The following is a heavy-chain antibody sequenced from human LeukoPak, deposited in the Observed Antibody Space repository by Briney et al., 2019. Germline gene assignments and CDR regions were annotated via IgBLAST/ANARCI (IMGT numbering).Heavy chain of an antibody. CDR1: GFTFSSYE. D-gene: IGHD3-9*01. CDR2: ISSSGSTI. J-gene: IGHJ4*02. V-gene: IGHV3-48*03. CDR3: ASGDILTGTLDY. Sequence: PGGSLRLSCAASGFTFSSYEMNWVRQAPGKGLXWVSYISSSGSTIYYADSVKGRFTISRDNAKNSLYLQMNSLRAEDTAVYYCASGDILTGTLDYWGQGTLVTVSS.